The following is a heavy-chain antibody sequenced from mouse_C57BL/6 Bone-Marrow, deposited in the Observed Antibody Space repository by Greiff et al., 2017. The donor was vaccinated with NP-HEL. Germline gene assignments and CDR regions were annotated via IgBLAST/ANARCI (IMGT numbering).Heavy chain of an antibody. J-gene: IGHJ3*01. D-gene: IGHD3-2*02. V-gene: IGHV6-3*01. CDR1: GFTFSNYW. CDR2: IRLKSDNYAT. Sequence: EVKLMESGGGLVQPGGSMKLSCVASGFTFSNYWMNWVRQSPEKGLEWVAQIRLKSDNYATHYAESVKGRFTISRDDSKSSVYLQMNNLRAEDTGIYYCTGGDVRTWFAYWGQGTLVTVSA. CDR3: TGGDVRTWFAY.